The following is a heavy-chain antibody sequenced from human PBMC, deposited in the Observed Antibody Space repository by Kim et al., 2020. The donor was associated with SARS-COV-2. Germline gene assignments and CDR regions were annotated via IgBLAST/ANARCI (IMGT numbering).Heavy chain of an antibody. CDR2: TRNKANSYTT. CDR1: GFTFSDHY. J-gene: IGHJ4*02. Sequence: GGSLRLSCAASGFTFSDHYMDWVRQAPGKGLEWVVRTRNKANSYTTEYAASVKGRFTISRDDSKNSLYLQMNSLKTEDTAVYYCARLTRGSGSYSLEDYWGQGTLVTVSS. CDR3: ARLTRGSGSYSLEDY. V-gene: IGHV3-72*01. D-gene: IGHD3-10*01.